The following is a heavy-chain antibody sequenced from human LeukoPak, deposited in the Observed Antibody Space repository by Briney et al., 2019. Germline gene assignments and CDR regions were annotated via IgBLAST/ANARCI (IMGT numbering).Heavy chain of an antibody. J-gene: IGHJ4*02. V-gene: IGHV3-30*02. CDR1: GFTLSNHG. CDR3: ARGGRDGYNAFDY. D-gene: IGHD5-24*01. CDR2: IRYDGSNK. Sequence: GGSLRLSCATSGFTLSNHGMHRVRQAPGKGLEWVAFIRYDGSNKNYEDSVKGRFTISRDNSKNTLYLQMDSLRDEDTAVYFCARGGRDGYNAFDYWGQGTLVTVSS.